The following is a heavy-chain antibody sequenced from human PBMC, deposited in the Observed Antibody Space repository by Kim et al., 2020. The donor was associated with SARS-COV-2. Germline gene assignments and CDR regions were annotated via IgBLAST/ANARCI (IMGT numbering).Heavy chain of an antibody. Sequence: SETLSLTCTVSGGSISSSSYYWGWIRQPPGKGLEWIGSIYYSGSTYYNSSLKSRVTISVDTSKNQFSLKLSSVTAADTAVYYCAFRVRRLFDIWGQGTMVTVSS. CDR2: IYYSGST. J-gene: IGHJ3*02. CDR1: GGSISSSSYY. V-gene: IGHV4-39*01. CDR3: AFRVRRLFDI. D-gene: IGHD3-10*01.